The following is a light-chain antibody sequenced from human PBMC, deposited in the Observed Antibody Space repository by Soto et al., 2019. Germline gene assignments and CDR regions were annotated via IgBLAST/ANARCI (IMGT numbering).Light chain of an antibody. Sequence: DIQMTQSPSSLSASVGDRVTITCRASQNIDIYLNWYQQRPGKAPNLLICPTSSLQGGVPSRFSGSGSGTDFTLTISNLQPGDFATYYCQQSYNTPPTFGQGTKVEIK. CDR1: QNIDIY. J-gene: IGKJ1*01. CDR2: PTS. CDR3: QQSYNTPPT. V-gene: IGKV1-39*01.